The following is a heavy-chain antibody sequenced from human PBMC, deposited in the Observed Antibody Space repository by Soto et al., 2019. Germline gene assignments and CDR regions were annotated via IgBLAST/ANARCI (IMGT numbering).Heavy chain of an antibody. CDR3: ARKGSGDYALDY. D-gene: IGHD4-17*01. CDR1: GFSLSTGGVG. Sequence: ESGPTLVNPTQTLTLTCTLSGFSLSTGGVGVGWIRQSPGKALEWLAVIYWDDVKHYSPSLERRLTITKDTSESEVVLTMTNMDPVDTATYYCARKGSGDYALDYWGQGILVTVS. J-gene: IGHJ4*02. V-gene: IGHV2-5*02. CDR2: IYWDDVK.